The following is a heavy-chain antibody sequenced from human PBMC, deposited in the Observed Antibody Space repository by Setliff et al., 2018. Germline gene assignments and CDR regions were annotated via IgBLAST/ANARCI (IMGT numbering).Heavy chain of an antibody. J-gene: IGHJ4*02. V-gene: IGHV3-72*01. CDR1: GFIFSDHY. CDR3: VRTVVPGYYFGS. CDR2: SRDKASSYTT. D-gene: IGHD3-10*01. Sequence: LRLSCAASGFIFSDHYMDWVRQAPGRGLEWVARSRDKASSYTTEYAASVKGRFIIGRDNSKNSVYLQMNSLKTEDAAVYFCVRTVVPGYYFGSWGQGTLVTVSS.